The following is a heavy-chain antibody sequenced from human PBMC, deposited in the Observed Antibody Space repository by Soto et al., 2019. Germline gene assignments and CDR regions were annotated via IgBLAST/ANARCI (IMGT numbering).Heavy chain of an antibody. Sequence: GGSLRLSCAASGFTFDDYAMHWVRQAPGKGLEWVSGISWNSGSIGYADSVKGRFTISRDNAKNSLYLQMNSLRAEDTALYYCAKDGTGYSSSWYSTYFDYWGQGTLVTVSS. CDR3: AKDGTGYSSSWYSTYFDY. D-gene: IGHD6-13*01. CDR1: GFTFDDYA. J-gene: IGHJ4*02. CDR2: ISWNSGSI. V-gene: IGHV3-9*01.